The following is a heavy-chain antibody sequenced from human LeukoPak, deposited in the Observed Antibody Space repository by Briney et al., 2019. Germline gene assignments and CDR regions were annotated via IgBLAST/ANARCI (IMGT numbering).Heavy chain of an antibody. CDR2: VYSGEST. CDR3: ARDPPAVLIDTCG. V-gene: IGHV3-66*01. Sequence: GGSLRLSCTVSGFIVSNNYTNWVREAPAKGLGWVSLVYSGESTYHAASVKSRFTITRDNSKNMVYLQMNSRRAEDTAMYYCARDPPAVLIDTCGGGEGTLVTVP. J-gene: IGHJ4*02. CDR1: GFIVSNNY. D-gene: IGHD2-8*01.